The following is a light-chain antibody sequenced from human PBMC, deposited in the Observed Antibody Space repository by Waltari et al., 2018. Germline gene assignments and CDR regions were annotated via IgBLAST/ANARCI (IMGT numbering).Light chain of an antibody. CDR3: CTVDDNSLRL. CDR2: GDR. Sequence: SYELTQPSSVSVSPGQTARSTCSGDVLGKKFIRGVKQKPGQAPVLLIFGDRERPSGIPERFSGSSSGTTVTLTISGAQVEDEADYYCCTVDDNSLRLFGGGTKLTVL. J-gene: IGLJ2*01. V-gene: IGLV3-27*01. CDR1: VLGKKF.